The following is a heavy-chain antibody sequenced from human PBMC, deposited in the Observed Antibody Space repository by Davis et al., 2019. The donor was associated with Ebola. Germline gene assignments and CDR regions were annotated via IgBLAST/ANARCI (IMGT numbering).Heavy chain of an antibody. CDR1: GFTFSSYG. CDR3: ARDRIPMGATAHYFDY. Sequence: GESLKISCAASGFTFSSYGMHWVRQAPGKGLEWVAVIWYDGSNKYYADSVKGRFTISRDNSKNTLYLQMNSLRAEDTAVYYCARDRIPMGATAHYFDYWGQGTLVTVSS. V-gene: IGHV3-33*01. J-gene: IGHJ4*02. D-gene: IGHD1-26*01. CDR2: IWYDGSNK.